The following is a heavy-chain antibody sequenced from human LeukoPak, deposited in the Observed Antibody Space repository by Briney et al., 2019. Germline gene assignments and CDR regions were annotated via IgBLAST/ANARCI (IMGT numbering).Heavy chain of an antibody. CDR1: GXSVSSSY. J-gene: IGHJ4*02. CDR3: ARGGGIGYYAY. V-gene: IGHV3-66*01. Sequence: GGSLRLSCAASGXSVSSSYMSWVRQAPGTGLQWVSTIYSGGTTHYPDSLKGRFTIARDNSKNALYLQMNNLRAEDTAVYYCARGGGIGYYAYWGLGTLVTVSS. D-gene: IGHD2-15*01. CDR2: IYSGGTT.